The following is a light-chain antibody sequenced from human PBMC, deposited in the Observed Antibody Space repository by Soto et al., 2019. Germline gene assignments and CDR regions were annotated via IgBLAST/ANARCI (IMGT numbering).Light chain of an antibody. CDR1: QSVLYSSNNKNY. CDR3: QQYYSTPPA. CDR2: WAS. V-gene: IGKV4-1*01. J-gene: IGKJ2*01. Sequence: DIVMTQSPDSLAVSLGERATINCKSSQSVLYSSNNKNYLAWYQQKPGQPPKLLIYWASTRESGVPDRFSGSRSGTDFTLPISSLQAEDVAVYYCQQYYSTPPAFGQGTKLEIK.